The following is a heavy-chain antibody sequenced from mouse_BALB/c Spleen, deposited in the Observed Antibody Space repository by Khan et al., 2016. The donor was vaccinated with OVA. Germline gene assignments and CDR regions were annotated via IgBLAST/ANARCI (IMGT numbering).Heavy chain of an antibody. CDR3: ARDYWFAY. CDR1: GFTFSNYA. V-gene: IGHV5-6-5*01. Sequence: EVELVESGGGLVKPGGSLKLSCAASGFTFSNYAMSWVRQSPEKRLEWVASISSGDSTYYPDSVKARFTISRDNARNILYLHMISLRSEDTAMYYCARDYWFAYWGQGTLVTVSA. J-gene: IGHJ3*01. CDR2: ISSGDST.